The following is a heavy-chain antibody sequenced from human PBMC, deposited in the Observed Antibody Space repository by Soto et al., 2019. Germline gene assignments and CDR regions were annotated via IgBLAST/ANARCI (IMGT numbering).Heavy chain of an antibody. CDR2: INHSGST. CDR3: AKSRGSTAGYYYYYMDV. CDR1: GGSFSGYY. D-gene: IGHD2-2*01. V-gene: IGHV4-34*01. Sequence: SETLSLTCAVYGGSFSGYYWSWIRQPPGKGLEWIGEINHSGSTNYNPSLKSRFTISVDPSKNQFSLKLSSVTAADTAVYYCAKSRGSTAGYYYYYMDVWGKGTTVTVSS. J-gene: IGHJ6*03.